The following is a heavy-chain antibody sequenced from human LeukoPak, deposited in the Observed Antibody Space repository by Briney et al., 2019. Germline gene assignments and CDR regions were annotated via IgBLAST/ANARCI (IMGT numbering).Heavy chain of an antibody. Sequence: GGSLRLSCAASGFTFSSYSMNWVRQAPGKGLEWVAGISHDGTTTFYADSVKGRFTIARDNSNNTLDLQMDSLRAEDNAVYFCAKEPNAYSSGWYFQDWGQGTLVTVSS. CDR1: GFTFSSYS. D-gene: IGHD6-25*01. J-gene: IGHJ1*01. V-gene: IGHV3-30*18. CDR3: AKEPNAYSSGWYFQD. CDR2: ISHDGTTT.